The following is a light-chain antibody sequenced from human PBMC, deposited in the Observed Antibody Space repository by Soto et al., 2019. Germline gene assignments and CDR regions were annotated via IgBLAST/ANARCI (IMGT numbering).Light chain of an antibody. Sequence: QPVLTQSPSASASLGASVKLTCTLSSGHSSYAIAWHQQQPEKGPRYLMKLNSDGSHSKGDGIPDRFSGSSSGAERSLTTPSLQSEDEADYYCQTRGTGIIVGGGTKLTVL. V-gene: IGLV4-69*01. CDR1: SGHSSYA. J-gene: IGLJ2*01. CDR2: LNSDGSH. CDR3: QTRGTGII.